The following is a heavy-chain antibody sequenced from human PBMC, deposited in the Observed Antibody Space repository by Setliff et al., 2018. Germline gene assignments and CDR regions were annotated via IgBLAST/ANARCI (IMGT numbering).Heavy chain of an antibody. V-gene: IGHV3-11*05. CDR1: GFTFSDYY. CDR3: ARDLAEATGYYYYMDV. Sequence: VGSLRLSCAASGFTFSDYYMSWIRQAPGKGLEWVSYISSSSSYTNYADSVKGRFTISRDNAKNSLYLQMNSLRAEDTAVYYCARDLAEATGYYYYMDVWGKGTTVTASS. CDR2: ISSSSSYT. D-gene: IGHD5-12*01. J-gene: IGHJ6*03.